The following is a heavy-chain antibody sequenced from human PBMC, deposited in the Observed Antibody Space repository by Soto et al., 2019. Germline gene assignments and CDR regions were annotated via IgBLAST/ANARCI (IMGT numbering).Heavy chain of an antibody. CDR3: ARIIKGTGWAYYYYYMDV. J-gene: IGHJ6*03. Sequence: GPTLVYPTETLTMTCTVCGFSLSKAKMGVSWIRQPPGKALEWLAHIFSNDEKSYSTSLKSRLTISKDTSKSQVVLTMTNMDPVDTATYYCARIIKGTGWAYYYYYMDVWGKGTTVTVSS. D-gene: IGHD2-2*01. CDR2: IFSNDEK. V-gene: IGHV2-26*01. CDR1: GFSLSKAKMG.